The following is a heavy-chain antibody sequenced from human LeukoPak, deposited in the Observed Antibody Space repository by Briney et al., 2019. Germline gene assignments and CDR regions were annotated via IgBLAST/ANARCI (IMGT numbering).Heavy chain of an antibody. CDR1: GGSISSGDYY. D-gene: IGHD2-2*01. CDR2: IYYSGST. V-gene: IGHV4-30-4*01. CDR3: ARELSCSSTSCYDY. Sequence: PSQTLSLTCTVSGGSISSGDYYWSWIRQPTGKGLEWIGYIYYSGSTYYNPSLKSRVTISVDTSKNQFSLKLSSVTAADTAVYYCARELSCSSTSCYDYWGQGTLVTVSS. J-gene: IGHJ4*02.